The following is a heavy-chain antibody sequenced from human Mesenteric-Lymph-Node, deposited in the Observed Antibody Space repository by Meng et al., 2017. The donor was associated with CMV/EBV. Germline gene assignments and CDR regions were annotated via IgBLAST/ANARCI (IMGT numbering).Heavy chain of an antibody. CDR1: GGSISSSSYY. D-gene: IGHD2/OR15-2a*01. J-gene: IGHJ4*02. CDR2: IYYSGST. V-gene: IGHV4-39*07. CDR3: ARQYGRSLFDY. Sequence: SETLSLTCTVSGGSISSSSYYWGWIRQPPGKGLEWIGSIYYSGSTYYNPSLKSRVTISVDTSKSHLSLELSSVTAADTAMYYCARQYGRSLFDYWGQGTLVTVSS.